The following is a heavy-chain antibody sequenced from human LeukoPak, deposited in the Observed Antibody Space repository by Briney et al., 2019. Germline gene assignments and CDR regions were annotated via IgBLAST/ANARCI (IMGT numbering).Heavy chain of an antibody. V-gene: IGHV4-34*01. CDR1: GGSFSGYY. Sequence: SETLSLTCAVYGGSFSGYYWSWIRQPPGKGLEWIGEINHSGSTNYNPSLKSRVTISVDTSKNQFSLKLSSVTAADTAAYYCAREAIFGVVIRRSFYFDYWGQGTLVTVSS. J-gene: IGHJ4*02. CDR3: AREAIFGVVIRRSFYFDY. CDR2: INHSGST. D-gene: IGHD3-3*01.